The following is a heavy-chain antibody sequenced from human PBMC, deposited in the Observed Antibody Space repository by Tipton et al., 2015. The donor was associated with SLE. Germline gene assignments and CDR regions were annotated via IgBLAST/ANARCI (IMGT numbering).Heavy chain of an antibody. V-gene: IGHV3-53*05. CDR3: ARAASERMSDAFDI. CDR1: GFNFSYNY. D-gene: IGHD2/OR15-2a*01. J-gene: IGHJ3*02. CDR2: IYSDGST. Sequence: SLRLSCAASGFNFSYNYMSWVRQAPGKGLEWVSIIYSDGSTYYGDSVKGRFTISRDNAKNSLFLQMNSLRAEDTAVYYCARAASERMSDAFDIWGQGTMVTVSS.